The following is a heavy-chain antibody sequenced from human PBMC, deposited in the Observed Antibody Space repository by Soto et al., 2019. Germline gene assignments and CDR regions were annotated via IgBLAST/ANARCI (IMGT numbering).Heavy chain of an antibody. V-gene: IGHV4-4*07. J-gene: IGHJ6*02. CDR2: IYTSGST. Sequence: SETLSLTCTVSGGPISSYYWSWIRQPAGKGLEWIGRIYTSGSTNYNPSLKSRVTMSVDTPKNQFSLKLSSVTAADTAVYYCARDPLIEFGYGMDVWGQGTTVTVSS. CDR1: GGPISSYY. CDR3: ARDPLIEFGYGMDV. D-gene: IGHD3-10*01.